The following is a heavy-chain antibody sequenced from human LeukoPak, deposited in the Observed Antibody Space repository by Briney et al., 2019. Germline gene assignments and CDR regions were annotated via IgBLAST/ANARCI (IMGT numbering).Heavy chain of an antibody. V-gene: IGHV1-18*01. Sequence: ASVKVSCKASGYTFTSYGISWVRQAPGQGLEWMGWISAYNGNTNYAQKLQGRVTITTDTSTSTAYMELRSLRSDDTAVYYCAGSASRKNATPPVYWGQGTLVTVSS. CDR1: GYTFTSYG. J-gene: IGHJ4*02. CDR3: AGSASRKNATPPVY. CDR2: ISAYNGNT.